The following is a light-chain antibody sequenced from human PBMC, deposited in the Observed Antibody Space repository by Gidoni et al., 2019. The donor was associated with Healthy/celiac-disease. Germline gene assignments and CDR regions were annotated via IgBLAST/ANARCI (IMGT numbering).Light chain of an antibody. CDR1: QSVSSY. CDR2: DAS. CDR3: QQRSNWPPGLT. Sequence: EIVLTQSPATLSLSPGERATLSCRASQSVSSYLAWYQQKPGQAPRLLIYDASNRATGIPARVRGRGSWTDFTLTISSLEPEDFAVYYCQQRSNWPPGLTFGGGTKVEIK. J-gene: IGKJ4*01. V-gene: IGKV3-11*01.